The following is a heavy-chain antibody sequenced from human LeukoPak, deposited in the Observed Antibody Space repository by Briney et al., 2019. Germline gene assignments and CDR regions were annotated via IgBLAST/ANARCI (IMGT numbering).Heavy chain of an antibody. CDR2: ISGSGGST. CDR1: GFTFSSYA. CDR3: AEDPTYYYDSSGHP. D-gene: IGHD3-22*01. J-gene: IGHJ5*02. Sequence: GGSLRLSCAAPGFTFSSYAMSWVRQAPGKGLEWVSAISGSGGSTYYADSVKGRFTISRDNSKNTLYLQMNSLRAEDTAVYYCAEDPTYYYDSSGHPWGQGTLVTVSS. V-gene: IGHV3-23*01.